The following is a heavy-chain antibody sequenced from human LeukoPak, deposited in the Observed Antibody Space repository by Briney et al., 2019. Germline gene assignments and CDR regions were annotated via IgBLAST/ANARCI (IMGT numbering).Heavy chain of an antibody. Sequence: PSETLSLTCTVSGGSISSYYWNWIRQPPGKGLEWIGYIYYSGSTNYNPSLKSRVTISVDTSKNQFSLKLSSVTAADTAVYYCAREIYDILDRWFDPWGQGTLVTVSS. CDR2: IYYSGST. CDR1: GGSISSYY. CDR3: AREIYDILDRWFDP. J-gene: IGHJ5*02. D-gene: IGHD3-9*01. V-gene: IGHV4-59*01.